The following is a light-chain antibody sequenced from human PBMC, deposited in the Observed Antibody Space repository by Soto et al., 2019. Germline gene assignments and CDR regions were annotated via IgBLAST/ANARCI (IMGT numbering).Light chain of an antibody. Sequence: DIQMTQSPSSLSASVGDRVTITCRASQSISSYLNWYQQKPGKAPKLLIYAASSLQSGVLSRFSGSGSGTDFTLTISSLQPEDFATYYCQQSYSTPRTFDQGTKLEIK. J-gene: IGKJ2*01. CDR1: QSISSY. CDR2: AAS. V-gene: IGKV1-39*01. CDR3: QQSYSTPRT.